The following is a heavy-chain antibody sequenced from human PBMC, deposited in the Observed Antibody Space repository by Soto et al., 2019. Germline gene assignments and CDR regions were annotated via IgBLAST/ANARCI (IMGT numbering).Heavy chain of an antibody. CDR3: ARDPVEMATIGWYFDL. CDR2: ISYDGSNK. V-gene: IGHV3-30-3*01. CDR1: GFTFSSYA. Sequence: QVQLVESGGGVVQPGRSLRLSCAASGFTFSSYAMHWVRQAPGKGLEWVAVISYDGSNKYYADSVKGRFTISRDNSKNTLYLQMNSLRAEDTAVYYCARDPVEMATIGWYFDLWGRGTLVTVCS. J-gene: IGHJ2*01. D-gene: IGHD5-12*01.